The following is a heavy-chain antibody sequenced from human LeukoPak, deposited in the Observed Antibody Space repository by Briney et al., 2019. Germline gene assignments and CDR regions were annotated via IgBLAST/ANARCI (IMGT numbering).Heavy chain of an antibody. CDR3: ARLGCGGDCTTDY. V-gene: IGHV4-59*08. CDR2: IYYSGST. CDR1: GGSFSSYY. D-gene: IGHD2-21*01. Sequence: SETLSLTCAVYGGSFSSYYWSWIRQPPGKGLEWIGYIYYSGSTDYNPSLKSRVTISVDTSKNQFSLKLSSVTAADTAVYYCARLGCGGDCTTDYWGQGTLVTVSS. J-gene: IGHJ4*02.